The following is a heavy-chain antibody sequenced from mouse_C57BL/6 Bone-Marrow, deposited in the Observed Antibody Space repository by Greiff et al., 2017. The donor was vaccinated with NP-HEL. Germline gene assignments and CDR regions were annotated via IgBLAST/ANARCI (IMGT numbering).Heavy chain of an antibody. J-gene: IGHJ4*01. CDR1: GFSFNTYA. D-gene: IGHD1-1*01. V-gene: IGHV10-1*01. CDR3: VRPFTTVGDY. Sequence: DVMLVESGGGLVQPKGSLKLSCAASGFSFNTYAMNWVRQAPGKGLEWVARIRSKSNNYATYYADSVKDRFTISRDDSESMLYLQMNNLKTEDTAMYYCVRPFTTVGDYWGQGTSVTVSS. CDR2: IRSKSNNYAT.